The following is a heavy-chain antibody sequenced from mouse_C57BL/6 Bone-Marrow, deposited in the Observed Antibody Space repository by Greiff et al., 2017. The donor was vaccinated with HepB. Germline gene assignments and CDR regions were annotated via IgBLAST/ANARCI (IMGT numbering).Heavy chain of an antibody. V-gene: IGHV1-66*01. J-gene: IGHJ2*01. Sequence: QVQLQPSGPELVKPGASVKISCKASGYSFTSYYIHWVKQRPGQGLEWIGWIYPGSGNTKYNEKFKGQATLTADTSSSTAYMQLSSLTSEDAAVYYCARPGPVDYVDYWGQGTTLTVAS. D-gene: IGHD1-1*02. CDR2: IYPGSGNT. CDR1: GYSFTSYY. CDR3: ARPGPVDYVDY.